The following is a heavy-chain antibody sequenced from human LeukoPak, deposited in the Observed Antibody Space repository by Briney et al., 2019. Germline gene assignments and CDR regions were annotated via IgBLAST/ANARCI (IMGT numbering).Heavy chain of an antibody. CDR2: IKQDGSEK. J-gene: IGHJ4*02. CDR1: GFTFSSYW. Sequence: PGGSLRLSCAASGFTFSSYWMSWVRQAPGKGLEWVANIKQDGSEKYYVDSVKGRFTISRDNAKNSLYLQMNSLRAEDTAVYYCAREGSSGWHRFDYWGQGTLVTVSS. CDR3: AREGSSGWHRFDY. D-gene: IGHD6-19*01. V-gene: IGHV3-7*01.